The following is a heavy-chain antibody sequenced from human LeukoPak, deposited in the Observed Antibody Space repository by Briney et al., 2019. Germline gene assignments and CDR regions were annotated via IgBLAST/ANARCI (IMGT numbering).Heavy chain of an antibody. CDR3: ASLGPLQWPEPDRSRDFDY. V-gene: IGHV3-7*01. J-gene: IGHJ4*02. CDR1: GFTFIGYL. CDR2: IKQEGGEK. Sequence: GSLRVSSAAPGFTFIGYLRSCVRQAPGEGLEWVSNIKQEGGEKYVDCVTCRVAISCDDAKNALYLQMNSMRAEDTAVYYCASLGPLQWPEPDRSRDFDYWGQGTLVSVSS. D-gene: IGHD6-19*01.